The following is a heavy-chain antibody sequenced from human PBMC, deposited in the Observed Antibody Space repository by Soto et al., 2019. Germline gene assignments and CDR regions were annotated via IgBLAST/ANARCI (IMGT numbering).Heavy chain of an antibody. CDR1: GYTFTGYY. J-gene: IGHJ5*02. CDR2: INPNSGGT. Sequence: WASVKVSCKASGYTFTGYYMHWVRQAPGQGLEWMGWINPNSGGTNYARKFQGRVTMTRDTSISTAYMELSRLRSDDTAVYYCARDVVDILTGPNWFDPWGQGTLVTVSS. CDR3: ARDVVDILTGPNWFDP. D-gene: IGHD3-9*01. V-gene: IGHV1-2*02.